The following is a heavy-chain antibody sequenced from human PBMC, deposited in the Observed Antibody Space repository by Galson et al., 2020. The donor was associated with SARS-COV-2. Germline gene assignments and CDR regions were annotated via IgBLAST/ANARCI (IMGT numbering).Heavy chain of an antibody. Sequence: ASVKVSCKASGGTFRSYAISWVRQAPGQGLEWMGGIIPIFGTANYAQKFQGRVTITTDESTSTAYMELSSLRSEDTAVYYCARSIYQGGSYYYYMDVWGKGTTVTVSS. CDR1: GGTFRSYA. CDR2: IIPIFGTA. D-gene: IGHD2-2*01. V-gene: IGHV1-69*05. CDR3: ARSIYQGGSYYYYMDV. J-gene: IGHJ6*03.